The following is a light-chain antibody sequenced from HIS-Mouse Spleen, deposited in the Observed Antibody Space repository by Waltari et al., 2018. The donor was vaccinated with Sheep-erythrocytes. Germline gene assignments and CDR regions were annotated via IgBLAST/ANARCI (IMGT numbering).Light chain of an antibody. CDR2: DAS. J-gene: IGKJ2*01. CDR3: QQRSNWYT. CDR1: QSVSRY. Sequence: EIVLKQSPSTLSLSPGERATLSCRASQSVSRYLAWYQQKPGQAPRLLIYDASNRATGIPARFSGSGSGTDFTLTISSLEPEDFAVYYCQQRSNWYTFGQGTKLEIK. V-gene: IGKV3-11*01.